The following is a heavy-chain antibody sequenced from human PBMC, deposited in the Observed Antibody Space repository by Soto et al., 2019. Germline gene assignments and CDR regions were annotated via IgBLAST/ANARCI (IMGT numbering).Heavy chain of an antibody. Sequence: GGSLRLSCAASGFTFGNYAMHWVRQAPGKGLERVTVISYLGSNQYYTDSVKGRFSISRDNSKNTLYLQMNSLRIEDTAVYYCAKESGDYYDSSGNDYWGQGTLVTVSS. CDR1: GFTFGNYA. CDR2: ISYLGSNQ. D-gene: IGHD3-22*01. J-gene: IGHJ4*02. V-gene: IGHV3-30-3*01. CDR3: AKESGDYYDSSGNDY.